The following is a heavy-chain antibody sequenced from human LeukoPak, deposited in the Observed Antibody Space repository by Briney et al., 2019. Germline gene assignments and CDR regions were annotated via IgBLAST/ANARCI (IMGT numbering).Heavy chain of an antibody. J-gene: IGHJ4*02. CDR2: ISSSSSYT. D-gene: IGHD3-10*01. CDR3: ARSSTMVRGVINPFDY. CDR1: GFTFSDYY. Sequence: GGSLRLSCAASGFTFSDYYMSWIRQAPGKGLEWVSYISSSSSYTNYADSVKGRFTISRDNAKNSLYLQMNSLRAEDTAVYYCARSSTMVRGVINPFDYWGQGTLVTVSS. V-gene: IGHV3-11*06.